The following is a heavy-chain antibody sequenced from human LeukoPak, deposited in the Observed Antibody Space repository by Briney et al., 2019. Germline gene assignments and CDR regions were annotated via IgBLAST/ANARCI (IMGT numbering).Heavy chain of an antibody. D-gene: IGHD5-12*01. CDR1: GGSISSSSYY. J-gene: IGHJ4*02. CDR3: ARVEYSGYDWGVTFDY. Sequence: PETLSLTCTVSGGSISSSSYYWGWIRQPPGKGLEWIGSIYYSGSTYYNPSLKSRVTISVDTSKNQFSLKLSSVTAADTAVYYCARVEYSGYDWGVTFDYWGQGTLVTVSS. CDR2: IYYSGST. V-gene: IGHV4-39*01.